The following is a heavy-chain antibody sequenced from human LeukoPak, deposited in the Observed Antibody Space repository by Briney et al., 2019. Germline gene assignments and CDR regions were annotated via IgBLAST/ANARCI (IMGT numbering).Heavy chain of an antibody. CDR1: GFTFSSYA. CDR2: ISYDGSNK. V-gene: IGHV3-30-3*01. CDR3: AREGYYDFWSGYSKNFDY. Sequence: GGSLRLSCAASGFTFSSYAMHWVRQAPGKGLEWVAVISYDGSNKYYADSVKGRFTISRDNYKNTLYQQMNSLRAEDTAVYYCAREGYYDFWSGYSKNFDYWGQGTLVTVSS. J-gene: IGHJ4*02. D-gene: IGHD3-3*01.